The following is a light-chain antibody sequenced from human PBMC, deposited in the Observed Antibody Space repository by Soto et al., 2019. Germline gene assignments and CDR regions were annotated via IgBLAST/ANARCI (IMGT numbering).Light chain of an antibody. J-gene: IGLJ2*01. V-gene: IGLV1-40*01. CDR3: CCCSYAGSSSFRVL. CDR1: SSNIGAGYD. CDR2: GNN. Sequence: QSVLTQPPSVSGAPGQRVTISCTGSSSNIGAGYDVHWYQQLPGAAPKLLIYGNNNRPSGVPDRFSGSKSGNTASLIISGLQAADEAEYYCCCCSYAGSSSFRVLFGGGTQLTVL.